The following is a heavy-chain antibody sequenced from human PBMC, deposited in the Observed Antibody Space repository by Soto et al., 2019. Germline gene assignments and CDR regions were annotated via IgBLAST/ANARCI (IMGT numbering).Heavy chain of an antibody. J-gene: IGHJ6*02. CDR1: GFTFTSSA. CDR3: AARDYCSGGSCYSWYYYYGMDV. CDR2: IVVGSGNT. D-gene: IGHD2-15*01. V-gene: IGHV1-58*02. Sequence: SVKVSCKASGFTFTSSAMQWVRQARGQRLEWIGWIVVGSGNTNYAQKFQERVTITRDMSTSTAYMELSSLRSEDTAVYYCAARDYCSGGSCYSWYYYYGMDVWGQGTTVTVSS.